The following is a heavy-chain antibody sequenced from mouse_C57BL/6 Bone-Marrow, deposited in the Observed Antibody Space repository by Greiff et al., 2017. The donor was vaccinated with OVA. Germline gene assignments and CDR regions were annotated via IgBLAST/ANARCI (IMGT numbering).Heavy chain of an antibody. CDR2: ISSGGSYT. CDR3: ARHSNYVMDY. CDR1: GFTFSSYG. J-gene: IGHJ4*01. Sequence: VQLQQSGGDLVKPGGSLKLSCAASGFTFSSYGMSWVRQTPDKRLEWVATISSGGSYTYYPDSVKGRFTISRDNAKNTLYLQMSSLKSEDTAMYYCARHSNYVMDYWGQGTSVTVSS. D-gene: IGHD2-5*01. V-gene: IGHV5-6*01.